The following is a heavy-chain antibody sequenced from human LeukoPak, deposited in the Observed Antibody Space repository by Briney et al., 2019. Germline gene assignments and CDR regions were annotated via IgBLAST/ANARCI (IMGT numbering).Heavy chain of an antibody. CDR3: ASPSIVGATTLSY. CDR2: IIPIFGTA. CDR1: GGTFSSYA. D-gene: IGHD1-26*01. Sequence: SVKVSCKASGGTFSSYAISWVRQAPGQGLEWMGGIIPIFGTANYAQKFQGRVTITMDESTSTAYMELSSLRSEDTAVYYCASPSIVGATTLSYWGQGTLVTVSS. V-gene: IGHV1-69*05. J-gene: IGHJ4*02.